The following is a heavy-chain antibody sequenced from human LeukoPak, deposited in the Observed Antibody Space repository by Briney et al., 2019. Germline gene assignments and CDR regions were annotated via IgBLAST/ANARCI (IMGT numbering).Heavy chain of an antibody. J-gene: IGHJ4*02. CDR3: AREGVSSSWYRTPDY. CDR2: ISTYNGNT. Sequence: GASLKLSCKASGYTFTTYGISWVRQATGQGLEWMGWISTYNGNTNYAQNLQGRVTMTTDTSTSTAYMELRSLRSDDTGVYYCAREGVSSSWYRTPDYWGQGTLVTVSS. V-gene: IGHV1-18*01. CDR1: GYTFTTYG. D-gene: IGHD6-13*01.